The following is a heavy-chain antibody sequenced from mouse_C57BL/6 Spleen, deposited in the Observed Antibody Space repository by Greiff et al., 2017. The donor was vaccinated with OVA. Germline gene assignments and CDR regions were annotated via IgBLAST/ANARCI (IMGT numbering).Heavy chain of an antibody. CDR1: GYSITSGYY. Sequence: DVKLQESGPGLVKPSQSLSLTCSVTGYSITSGYYWNWIRQFPGNKLEWMGYISYDGSNNYNPSLKNRISITRDTSKNQFFLKLNSVTTEDTATYYCARDWDLYYFDYWGQGTTLTVSS. CDR3: ARDWDLYYFDY. D-gene: IGHD4-1*01. CDR2: ISYDGSN. J-gene: IGHJ2*01. V-gene: IGHV3-6*01.